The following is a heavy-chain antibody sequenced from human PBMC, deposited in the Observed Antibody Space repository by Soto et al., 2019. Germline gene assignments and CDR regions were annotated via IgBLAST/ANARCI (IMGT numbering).Heavy chain of an antibody. CDR3: ARYSDIVVVPGWSDP. J-gene: IGHJ5*02. Sequence: ASVKVSCKASGGTFSSYAISWVRQAPGQGLEWMGGIIPIFGTANYAQKLQGRVTITADESTSTAYMELSSLRSEDTAVYYCARYSDIVVVPGWSDPSGQGPLVTLS. CDR2: IIPIFGTA. CDR1: GGTFSSYA. V-gene: IGHV1-69*13. D-gene: IGHD2-21*01.